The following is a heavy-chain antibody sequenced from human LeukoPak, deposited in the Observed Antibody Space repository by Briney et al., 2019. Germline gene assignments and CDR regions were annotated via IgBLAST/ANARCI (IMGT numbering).Heavy chain of an antibody. V-gene: IGHV4-31*03. CDR1: GGSISSGGYY. CDR2: IYYSGST. D-gene: IGHD2-15*01. J-gene: IGHJ4*02. CDR3: ARDRRGYCSGGSCQSYYFDY. Sequence: PSETLSLTCTVSGGSISSGGYYWSWISQHPGKGLEWIGYIYYSGSTYYNPSLKSRVTISVDTSKNQFSLKLSSVTAADTAVYYCARDRRGYCSGGSCQSYYFDYWGQGTLVTVSS.